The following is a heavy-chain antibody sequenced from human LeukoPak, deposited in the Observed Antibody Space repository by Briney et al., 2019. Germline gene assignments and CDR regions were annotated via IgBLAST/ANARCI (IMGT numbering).Heavy chain of an antibody. CDR1: GGSISVYY. J-gene: IGHJ6*03. D-gene: IGHD2-21*02. Sequence: PSETLSLTCTVSGGSISVYYWSWIRQPAGKGLEWLGRIYTTGSTNYNPSLRSRVTMSVDTSKNQFSLKPSSVTAADTAVYYCARDYCGGDCYTSYHYYYMDVWGKGTTVTVSS. CDR2: IYTTGST. V-gene: IGHV4-4*07. CDR3: ARDYCGGDCYTSYHYYYMDV.